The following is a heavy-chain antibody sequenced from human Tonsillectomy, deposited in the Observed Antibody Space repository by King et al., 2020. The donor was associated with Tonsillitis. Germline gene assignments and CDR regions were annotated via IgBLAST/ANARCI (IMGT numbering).Heavy chain of an antibody. D-gene: IGHD4-17*01. V-gene: IGHV4-38-2*02. CDR3: ARVSDGDYFDY. CDR1: GYSISSGYY. Sequence: QLQESGPGLVKPSETLSLTCTVSGYSISSGYYWGWIRQPPGKGLEWLGSIYHSGSTYYNPSLKSRVTISVDTSKNQFSLKLSSVTAADPAVYYCARVSDGDYFDYWGQGTLVTVSS. J-gene: IGHJ4*02. CDR2: IYHSGST.